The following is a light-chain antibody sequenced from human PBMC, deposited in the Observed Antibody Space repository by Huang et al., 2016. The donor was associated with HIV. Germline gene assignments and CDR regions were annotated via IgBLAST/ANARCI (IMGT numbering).Light chain of an antibody. CDR3: QQYNNFYT. CDR2: GAS. CDR1: QSVSGR. Sequence: EIVLTKSQATLSVSPGERATLSCRASQSVSGRLAWYQQKPGQAPRPLIYGASTRATGVPARFSGSGSGTEFTLTISSLQSEDFAVYYCQQYNNFYTFGPGTRVDIK. J-gene: IGKJ3*01. V-gene: IGKV3-15*01.